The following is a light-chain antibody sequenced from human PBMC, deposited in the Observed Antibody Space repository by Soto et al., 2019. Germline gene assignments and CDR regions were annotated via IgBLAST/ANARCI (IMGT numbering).Light chain of an antibody. CDR3: NQYHSSFT. Sequence: ETVLTQSPGTLSLSPGERATLSCRASQSISSGYLAWYQQRPGQAPRLLIYGASTRATGIPDRFSGSGSGTDFTLTISRLEPEDFAVYYCNQYHSSFTFGGGTKVEIK. J-gene: IGKJ4*01. CDR1: QSISSGY. V-gene: IGKV3-20*01. CDR2: GAS.